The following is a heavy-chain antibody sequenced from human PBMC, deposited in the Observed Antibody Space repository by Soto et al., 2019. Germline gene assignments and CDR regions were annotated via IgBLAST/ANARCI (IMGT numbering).Heavy chain of an antibody. CDR2: INPNSGDT. V-gene: IGHV1-2*02. D-gene: IGHD4-4*01. J-gene: IGHJ5*02. Sequence: ASVKVSCKASGYTFTDYYMHWVRQAPGQRLEWMGWINPNSGDTNYAQNFQGRVTMTRDTSISTAYMELSRLRSDDTAVYYCARDLGNAGNWFDPWGQGTLVTVSS. CDR1: GYTFTDYY. CDR3: ARDLGNAGNWFDP.